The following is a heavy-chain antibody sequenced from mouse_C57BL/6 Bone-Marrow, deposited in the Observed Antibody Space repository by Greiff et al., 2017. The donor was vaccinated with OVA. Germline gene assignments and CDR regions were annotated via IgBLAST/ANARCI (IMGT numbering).Heavy chain of an antibody. J-gene: IGHJ3*01. CDR1: GYTFTDHI. D-gene: IGHD3-2*02. V-gene: IGHV1-11*01. CDR2: IYPVSGET. Sequence: QVQLQQSGAELASPGASVTLSCKASGYTFTDHIMNWVKKRPGQGLEWIGRIYPVSGETNYNQKFMGKATFTVDPSSSTVYMVFSSLTSEDTAVFYWGGLSSGYGLAYWGQGTLVTVSA. CDR3: GGLSSGYGLAY.